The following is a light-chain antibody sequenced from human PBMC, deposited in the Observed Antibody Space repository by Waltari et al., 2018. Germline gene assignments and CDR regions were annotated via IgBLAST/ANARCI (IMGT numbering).Light chain of an antibody. J-gene: IGKJ2*01. Sequence: DIAMTQSPATLSLSPGERATLSCRASQSVNRNLAWYQQKPGQPPRLLIYGVSSRATRIPDRFTGRGSGMEFTLTISSLEPEDVGIYHCQQSIQWPYTFGQGTKVEIK. CDR3: QQSIQWPYT. CDR1: QSVNRN. CDR2: GVS. V-gene: IGKV3D-15*01.